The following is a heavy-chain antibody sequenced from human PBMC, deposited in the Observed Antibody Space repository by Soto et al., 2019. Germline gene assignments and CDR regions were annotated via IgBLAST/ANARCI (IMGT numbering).Heavy chain of an antibody. CDR1: GDSVSSNSAA. Sequence: SQTLSLTCAISGDSVSSNSAAWNWIRQSPSRGLEWLGRTYYRSKWYNDYAVSVKSRITINPDTSKNQFSLQLNSVTPEDTAVYYCARHSDYDFWSGNYYYYYCMDVWGQGTTVTVSS. V-gene: IGHV6-1*01. CDR3: ARHSDYDFWSGNYYYYYCMDV. CDR2: TYYRSKWYN. D-gene: IGHD3-3*01. J-gene: IGHJ6*02.